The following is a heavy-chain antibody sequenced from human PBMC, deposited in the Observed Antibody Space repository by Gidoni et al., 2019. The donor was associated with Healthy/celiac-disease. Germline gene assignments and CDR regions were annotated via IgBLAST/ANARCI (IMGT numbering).Heavy chain of an antibody. J-gene: IGHJ5*02. CDR2: INHSGST. D-gene: IGHD4-17*01. Sequence: QVQLQQWGAGLLEPSETLSLTCAVYGGSFSGYYWSWIRQPPGKGLEWIGEINHSGSTNYNPSLKSRVTISVDTSKNQFSLKLSSVTAADTAVYYCATLHLGGHDYGDYVPLNWFDPWGQGTLVTVSS. CDR1: GGSFSGYY. CDR3: ATLHLGGHDYGDYVPLNWFDP. V-gene: IGHV4-34*01.